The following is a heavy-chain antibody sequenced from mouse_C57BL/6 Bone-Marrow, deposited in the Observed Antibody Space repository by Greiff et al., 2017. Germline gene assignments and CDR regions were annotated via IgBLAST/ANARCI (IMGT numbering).Heavy chain of an antibody. CDR1: GFTFSDYG. CDR3: ARHDTTVVADYAMDY. D-gene: IGHD1-1*01. V-gene: IGHV5-15*01. Sequence: EVKLVESGGGLVQPGGSLKLSCAASGFTFSDYGMAWVRQAPRKGPEWVAFISNLAYSIYYADPVTGRFTIARENAKNTLYLEMSSLRSEDTAMYYCARHDTTVVADYAMDYWGQGTSVTVSS. CDR2: ISNLAYSI. J-gene: IGHJ4*01.